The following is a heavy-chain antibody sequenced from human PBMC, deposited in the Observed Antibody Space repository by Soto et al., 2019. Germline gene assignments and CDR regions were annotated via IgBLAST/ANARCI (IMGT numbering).Heavy chain of an antibody. D-gene: IGHD2-15*01. CDR1: GFTFGTYG. Sequence: QVQLVESGGGVVQPGESLRLSCTAAGFTFGTYGMHWVRQAPGKGLKWVAVISYDGSTTSYADSMKGRFTIARDNSKKTVNVEMNSMRSDYTAVYNSAKDFFGSSTDYQHNDFYLMNVW. V-gene: IGHV3-30*18. J-gene: IGHJ6*01. CDR3: AKDFFGSSTDYQHNDFYLMNV. CDR2: ISYDGSTT.